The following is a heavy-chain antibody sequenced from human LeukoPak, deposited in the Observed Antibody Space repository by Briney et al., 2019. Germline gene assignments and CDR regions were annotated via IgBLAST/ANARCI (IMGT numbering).Heavy chain of an antibody. CDR1: GFTFSDYY. CDR2: ISSSGSTI. D-gene: IGHD3-10*01. V-gene: IGHV3-11*01. CDR3: ARDPPFGDFYCSGENG. Sequence: GGSLRLSCAASGFTFSDYYMSWIRQAPGKGLGWVSYISSSGSTIYYADSVKGRFTISRDNAKNSLYLQMNSLRAEDTAVYYCARDPPFGDFYCSGENGWGQGTLVAVSS. J-gene: IGHJ4*02.